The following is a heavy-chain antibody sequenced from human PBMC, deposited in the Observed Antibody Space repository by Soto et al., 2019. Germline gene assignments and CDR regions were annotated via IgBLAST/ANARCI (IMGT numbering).Heavy chain of an antibody. V-gene: IGHV3-7*01. CDR2: IKQDGSEK. CDR3: ARAASYYDFWSGYYYFDY. D-gene: IGHD3-3*01. Sequence: EVQLVESGVGLVQPGGSLRLSCAASGFTFSSYWMSWVRQAPGKGLEWVANIKQDGSEKYYVDSVKGRFTISRDNAKNSLYLQMNSLRAEDTAVYYCARAASYYDFWSGYYYFDYWGQGTLVTVSS. CDR1: GFTFSSYW. J-gene: IGHJ4*02.